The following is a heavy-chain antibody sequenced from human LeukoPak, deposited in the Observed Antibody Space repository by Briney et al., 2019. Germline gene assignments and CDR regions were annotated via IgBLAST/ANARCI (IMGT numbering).Heavy chain of an antibody. J-gene: IGHJ3*02. CDR2: IYYTGDT. Sequence: SETLSLTCSVSGGYDRWPILYWHGIRQHPGRGLEWIGYIYYTGDTFYNPSLKSRVTMSLDTSDNQFSLKMSSVTAADTAVYYCARGVVASTAGAFDIWGQGTMVTVSS. CDR3: ARGVVASTAGAFDI. D-gene: IGHD2-15*01. CDR1: GGYDRWPILY. V-gene: IGHV4-31*03.